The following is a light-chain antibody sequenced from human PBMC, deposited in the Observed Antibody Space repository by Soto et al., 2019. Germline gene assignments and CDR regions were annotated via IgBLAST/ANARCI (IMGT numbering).Light chain of an antibody. V-gene: IGLV2-8*01. CDR2: EVS. J-gene: IGLJ2*01. CDR3: SSYASSDNVV. Sequence: QSVLTQPPSASGSPGQSVTISCTGTSSDVGGYKFVSWYQQHPGKAPKLVIYEVSKRPSGVPDRFSGSKSGNTASLTVSGLQAEDEADYYCSSYASSDNVVFGGGTKLTVL. CDR1: SSDVGGYKF.